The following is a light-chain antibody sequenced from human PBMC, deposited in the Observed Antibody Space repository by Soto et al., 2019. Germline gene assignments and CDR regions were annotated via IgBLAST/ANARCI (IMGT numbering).Light chain of an antibody. Sequence: QSALAQPASVSGSPGQSITISCTGTSXDVGLYDYVSWYQQHPGKAPQLMIYAVSNRPSGVSNRFSASKSGNTASLFISGLQAEDEADCYCSSYTSDSSYVFGSGTKVTVL. V-gene: IGLV2-14*01. CDR3: SSYTSDSSYV. CDR1: SXDVGLYDY. CDR2: AVS. J-gene: IGLJ1*01.